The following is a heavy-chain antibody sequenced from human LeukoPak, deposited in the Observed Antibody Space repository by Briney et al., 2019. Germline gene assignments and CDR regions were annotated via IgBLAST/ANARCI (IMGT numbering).Heavy chain of an antibody. V-gene: IGHV4-39*07. CDR1: GGSISSSSYY. CDR3: ARAPPTYIVGATSGAFDI. J-gene: IGHJ3*02. Sequence: PSETLSLTCTVSGGSISSSSYYWGWIRQPPGKGLEWIGSIYYSGSTYYNPSLKSRVTISVDTSKNQFSLKLSSVTAADTAVYYCARAPPTYIVGATSGAFDIWGQGTMVTVSS. D-gene: IGHD1-26*01. CDR2: IYYSGST.